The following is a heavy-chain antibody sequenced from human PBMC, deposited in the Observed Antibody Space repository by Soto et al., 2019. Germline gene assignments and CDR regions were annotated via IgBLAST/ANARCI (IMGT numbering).Heavy chain of an antibody. CDR2: ISYDGSNK. J-gene: IGHJ6*02. CDR1: GFTFSSYA. CDR3: ATNGDLYYYYGMDV. D-gene: IGHD4-17*01. V-gene: IGHV3-30-3*01. Sequence: QVQLVESGGGVVQPGRSLRLSCAASGFTFSSYAMHWVRQAPGKGLEWVAVISYDGSNKYYADSVKGRFTISRDNSKNTLYLQMNSLRAEDTAVYYCATNGDLYYYYGMDVWGQGTTVTVSS.